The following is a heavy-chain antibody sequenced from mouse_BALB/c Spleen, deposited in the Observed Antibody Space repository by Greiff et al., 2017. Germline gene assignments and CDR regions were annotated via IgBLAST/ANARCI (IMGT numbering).Heavy chain of an antibody. CDR2: ISYSGRT. V-gene: IGHV3-2*02. CDR3: ARSGGSSYPRYWYFDV. J-gene: IGHJ1*01. Sequence: EVQLVESGPGLVKPSQSLSLTCTVTGYSITSDYAWTWIRQFPGNKLEWMGYISYSGRTSYNPSLKSRISITRDTSKNQVFLQLNSVTTEDTATYYCARSGGSSYPRYWYFDVWGAGTTVTVSS. D-gene: IGHD1-1*01. CDR1: GYSITSDYA.